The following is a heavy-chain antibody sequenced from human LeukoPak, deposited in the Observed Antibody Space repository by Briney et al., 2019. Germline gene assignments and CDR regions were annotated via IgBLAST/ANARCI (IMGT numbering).Heavy chain of an antibody. Sequence: SETLSLTCAVDGGSFGGYYWSWIRQPPGKGLEWIGEINHSGSTNYNPSLKSRVTISVDTSKNQFSLKLSSVTAADTAVYYCAREYSSGWHDAFDIWGQGTMVTVSS. J-gene: IGHJ3*02. CDR1: GGSFGGYY. CDR2: INHSGST. V-gene: IGHV4-34*01. D-gene: IGHD6-19*01. CDR3: AREYSSGWHDAFDI.